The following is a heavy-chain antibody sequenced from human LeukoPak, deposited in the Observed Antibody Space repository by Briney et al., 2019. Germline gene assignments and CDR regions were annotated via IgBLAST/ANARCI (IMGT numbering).Heavy chain of an antibody. J-gene: IGHJ4*02. CDR2: ISGSGGST. CDR1: GFTFSSYA. V-gene: IGHV3-23*01. CDR3: ARVAEAAAFDS. Sequence: RTGGSLRLSCAASGFTFSSYAMSWVRQAPGKGLEWVSAISGSGGSTYYADSVKGRFTISRDNAKNSLYLQMNSLKPEDTAVYYCARVAEAAAFDSWGQGTLVTVSS. D-gene: IGHD6-13*01.